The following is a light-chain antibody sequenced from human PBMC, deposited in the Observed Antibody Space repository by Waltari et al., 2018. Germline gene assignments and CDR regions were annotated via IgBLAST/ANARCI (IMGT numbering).Light chain of an antibody. CDR3: QSYDTSLSVV. J-gene: IGLJ2*01. CDR1: RSNIRAGSH. Sequence: QSVLTQPPSVSGAPGQRVTLPCTGSRSNIRAGSHTHRYQQLPGKAPRLLIYGVNTRPLGVPDRFFGSQSGTSASLAIIGLQTEDEGDYYCQSYDTSLSVVFGGGTKLTVL. CDR2: GVN. V-gene: IGLV1-40*01.